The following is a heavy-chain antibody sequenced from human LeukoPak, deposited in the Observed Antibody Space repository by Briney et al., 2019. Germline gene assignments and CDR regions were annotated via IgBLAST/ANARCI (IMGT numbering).Heavy chain of an antibody. CDR2: ISSSSTYI. CDR3: ARDSTPSPYGGDSALDY. Sequence: GGSLRLFFAASGFTFSTYNMNWGRQAPGKALEWVSTISSSSTYIYYADSVKGRFTISRDNAQNSLYLQLNSLRADDTAVYYCARDSTPSPYGGDSALDYWGQGALVTVSS. CDR1: GFTFSTYN. D-gene: IGHD4-23*01. J-gene: IGHJ4*02. V-gene: IGHV3-21*01.